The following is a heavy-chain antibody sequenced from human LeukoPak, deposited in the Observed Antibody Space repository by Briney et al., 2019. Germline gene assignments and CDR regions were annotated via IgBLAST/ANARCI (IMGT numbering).Heavy chain of an antibody. Sequence: ASVKVSCKASGYTFTSYGISWVRQAPGQGLEWMGWISAYNGNTNYAQELQGRVTMTTDTSTSTAYMELRSLRSDDTAVYYCARDSSGWSSLDYWGQGTLVTVSS. V-gene: IGHV1-18*04. J-gene: IGHJ4*02. CDR1: GYTFTSYG. CDR2: ISAYNGNT. D-gene: IGHD6-19*01. CDR3: ARDSSGWSSLDY.